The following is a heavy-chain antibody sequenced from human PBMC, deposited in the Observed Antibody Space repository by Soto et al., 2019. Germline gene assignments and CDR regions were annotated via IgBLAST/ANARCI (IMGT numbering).Heavy chain of an antibody. Sequence: GGSLRLSCAASGFTFSSYAMSWVRQAPGKGLEWVSAISGSGGSTYYADSVKGRFTISRDNSKNTLYLQMNSLRAEDTAVYYCAKDPSWNDYSDNWFDPWGQGTLVTVSS. CDR1: GFTFSSYA. CDR2: ISGSGGST. D-gene: IGHD1-1*01. V-gene: IGHV3-23*01. J-gene: IGHJ5*02. CDR3: AKDPSWNDYSDNWFDP.